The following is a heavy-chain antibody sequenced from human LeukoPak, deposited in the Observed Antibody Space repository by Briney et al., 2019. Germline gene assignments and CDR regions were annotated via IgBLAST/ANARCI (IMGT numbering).Heavy chain of an antibody. Sequence: GGSLRLSCAASGFIFSSHGMNWFRQAPGKGLEGVSGISPSGDITYYADSVKGRFTISRDNSKNSLYLQMNSLRAEDTAVYYCARGGPPSDYWGQGTLVTVSS. J-gene: IGHJ4*02. V-gene: IGHV3-23*01. CDR2: ISPSGDIT. CDR3: ARGGPPSDY. CDR1: GFIFSSHG.